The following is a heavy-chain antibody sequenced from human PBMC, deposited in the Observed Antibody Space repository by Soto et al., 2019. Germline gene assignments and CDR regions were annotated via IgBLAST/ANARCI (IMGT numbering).Heavy chain of an antibody. D-gene: IGHD6-13*01. V-gene: IGHV1-69*01. J-gene: IGHJ5*02. CDR3: AKAAYSSPVPVSYNWFDP. CDR1: GGTFSSYA. Sequence: QVQLVQSGAEVKKPGSSVKVSCKASGGTFSSYAISWVRQAPGQGLEWMGGIIPIFGTANYAQKFQGRVTITADESTSTAYMELSSLRSEDTAVYYCAKAAYSSPVPVSYNWFDPWGQGTLVTVSS. CDR2: IIPIFGTA.